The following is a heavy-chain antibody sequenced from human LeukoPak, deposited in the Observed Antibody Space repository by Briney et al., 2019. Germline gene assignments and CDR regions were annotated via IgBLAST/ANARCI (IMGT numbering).Heavy chain of an antibody. Sequence: SETLSLTCTVSGGSISSYYWSWIRQPPGKGLEWIGYIYYSGSTNYNPSLKSRVTISVDTSKNQFSLKLSSVTAADTAVYYCARETSQKGAHYMDVRGKGTTVTISS. J-gene: IGHJ6*03. CDR1: GGSISSYY. V-gene: IGHV4-59*01. CDR3: ARETSQKGAHYMDV. CDR2: IYYSGST. D-gene: IGHD3-16*01.